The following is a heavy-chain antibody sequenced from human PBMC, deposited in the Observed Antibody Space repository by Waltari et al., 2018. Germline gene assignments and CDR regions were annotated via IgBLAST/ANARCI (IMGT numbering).Heavy chain of an antibody. V-gene: IGHV5-51*03. CDR1: GYSFTSYW. CDR2: MYPGDSHT. CDR3: AGLIALGDGPGDY. Sequence: EVQLVQSGAEVKKPGESLKISCKGSGYSFTSYWIGWVRQMPGIGLGWMGGMYPGDSHTRYGPYCQGTVTTSSDTSISPAYLQWSSLEASDTARYYCAGLIALGDGPGDYWGQGTLVIVSS. D-gene: IGHD3-16*01. J-gene: IGHJ4*02.